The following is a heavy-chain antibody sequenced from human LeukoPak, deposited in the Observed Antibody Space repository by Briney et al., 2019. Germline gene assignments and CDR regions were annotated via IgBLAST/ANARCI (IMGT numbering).Heavy chain of an antibody. CDR2: ISSTSSYI. CDR1: GFTFTSYG. Sequence: GGSLRLSCAASGFTFTSYGMSWVRQAPGKGLEWVSSISSTSSYIYYADSVKGRFTISRDNAKNSLYLQMNSLRVADTAVYYCARKSSSLGYYFDYWGQGTLVTVSS. CDR3: ARKSSSLGYYFDY. D-gene: IGHD6-6*01. V-gene: IGHV3-21*01. J-gene: IGHJ4*02.